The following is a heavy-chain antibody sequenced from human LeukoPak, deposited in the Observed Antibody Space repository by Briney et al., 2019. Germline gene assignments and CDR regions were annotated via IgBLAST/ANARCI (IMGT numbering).Heavy chain of an antibody. J-gene: IGHJ5*02. CDR3: ARGPDIVVVPAARGWFDP. V-gene: IGHV4-59*01. Sequence: SETLSLPCTASGGSIISYYWSWIRQPPGKGLEWMGYIYYSGSTNYNPSLKSRVTISVDTSKNQFSLKLSSVTAADTAVYYCARGPDIVVVPAARGWFDPWGQGTLVTVSS. CDR1: GGSIISYY. CDR2: IYYSGST. D-gene: IGHD2-2*01.